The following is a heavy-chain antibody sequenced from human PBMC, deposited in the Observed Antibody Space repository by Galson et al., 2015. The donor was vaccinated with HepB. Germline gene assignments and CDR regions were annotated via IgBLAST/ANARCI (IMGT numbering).Heavy chain of an antibody. J-gene: IGHJ3*02. D-gene: IGHD3-3*01. Sequence: SLRLSCAASGFTFSSYSMNWVRQAPGKGLEWVSSISSSSSYIYYADSVKGRFTISRDNAKNSLYLQMNSLRAEDTAVYYCARESWTYYDFWSGYPDAFDIWGQGTMVTVSS. CDR3: ARESWTYYDFWSGYPDAFDI. CDR1: GFTFSSYS. CDR2: ISSSSSYI. V-gene: IGHV3-21*01.